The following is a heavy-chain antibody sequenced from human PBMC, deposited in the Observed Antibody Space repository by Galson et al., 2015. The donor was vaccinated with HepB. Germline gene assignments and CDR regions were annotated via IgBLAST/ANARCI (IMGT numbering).Heavy chain of an antibody. CDR3: ARQPTTVTTGPGYGMDV. CDR1: GYSFTSYW. V-gene: IGHV5-10-1*01. J-gene: IGHJ6*02. D-gene: IGHD4-11*01. CDR2: IDPSDSYT. Sequence: QSGAEVKKPGESLRISCKGSGYSFTSYWISWVRQMPGKGLEWMGRIDPSDSYTNYSPSFQGHVTISADKSISTAYLQWSSLKASDTAMYYCARQPTTVTTGPGYGMDVWGQGTTVTVSS.